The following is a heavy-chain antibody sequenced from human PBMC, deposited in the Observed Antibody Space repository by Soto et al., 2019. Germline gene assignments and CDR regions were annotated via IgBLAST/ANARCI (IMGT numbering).Heavy chain of an antibody. D-gene: IGHD3-10*01. V-gene: IGHV4-59*11. Sequence: SETLSLTCTVAGGSLSGLYWSWIRQSPGRGLEWSAYIYYSGTTKYNPSPKSRVTITVDTSKNQFSLKLSSVTAADTAVYYCVRTLTSGRQDSWGQGTLVTVS. J-gene: IGHJ5*01. CDR3: VRTLTSGRQDS. CDR2: IYYSGTT. CDR1: GGSLSGLY.